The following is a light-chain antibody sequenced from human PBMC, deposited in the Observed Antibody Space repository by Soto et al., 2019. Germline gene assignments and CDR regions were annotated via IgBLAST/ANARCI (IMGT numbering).Light chain of an antibody. Sequence: QPASVSGSPGQSIIISCTGTSRDVGNYNLFSWYQQYTDKAPKLIIYEGTKRPSGVSDRFSGSWSGNTASLTISGLQAEDEADYYCCARADTSTVLFGGGTKLTVL. J-gene: IGLJ2*01. CDR2: EGT. V-gene: IGLV2-23*01. CDR1: SRDVGNYNL. CDR3: CARADTSTVL.